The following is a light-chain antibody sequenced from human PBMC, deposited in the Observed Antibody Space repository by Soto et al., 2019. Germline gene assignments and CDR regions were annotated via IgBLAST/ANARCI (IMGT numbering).Light chain of an antibody. Sequence: QSALTQPPSASGSPGQSVTISCTGTSSDVGGYNFVSWYQQHPGKVPKVMIYEVTKRPSGVPDRFSDSKSGNTASLTVSGLQAEDEADYYCSSYAGSNNLVFGGGTKLTVL. CDR1: SSDVGGYNF. V-gene: IGLV2-8*01. J-gene: IGLJ3*02. CDR3: SSYAGSNNLV. CDR2: EVT.